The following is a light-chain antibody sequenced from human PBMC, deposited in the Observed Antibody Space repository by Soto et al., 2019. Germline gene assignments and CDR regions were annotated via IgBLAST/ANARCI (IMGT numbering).Light chain of an antibody. CDR3: SSYTTTSTLL. J-gene: IGLJ2*01. Sequence: QSALTQPASVSGSPGQSITISCTGTSSDVGGYNYVSWYQQHPGKAPKLVIFEVRTRPSGVSTRFSGSKSGNTASLTISRLQTEDEADYYCSSYTTTSTLLFGGGTQLTVL. CDR2: EVR. V-gene: IGLV2-14*01. CDR1: SSDVGGYNY.